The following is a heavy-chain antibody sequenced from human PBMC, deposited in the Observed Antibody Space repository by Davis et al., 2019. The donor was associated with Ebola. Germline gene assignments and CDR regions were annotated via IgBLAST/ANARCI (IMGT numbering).Heavy chain of an antibody. V-gene: IGHV5-51*01. CDR3: ARLQWLAAGGYYFDY. CDR2: IYPLDSDT. J-gene: IGHJ4*02. Sequence: GESLKISCQGSGYSFSSYWIGWVRQMPGKGLEWMGIIYPLDSDTRYSPSFQGQVTISADRSISTAYLQWSSLKASDTAMYYCARLQWLAAGGYYFDYWGQGTLVTVSS. CDR1: GYSFSSYW. D-gene: IGHD6-19*01.